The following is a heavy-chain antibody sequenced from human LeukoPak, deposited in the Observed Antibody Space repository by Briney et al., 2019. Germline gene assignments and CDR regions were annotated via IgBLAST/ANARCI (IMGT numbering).Heavy chain of an antibody. Sequence: KTSETLSLTCSVSGASVSDGNYYWSWIRQPPGKGLEWIGYIYSGEATNYKPSFKSRVTISADTSKNQFSLKLTSVTAADTAIYYCARRNNFDIWGQGTMVTVSS. CDR3: ARRNNFDI. D-gene: IGHD2/OR15-2a*01. V-gene: IGHV4-61*01. CDR1: GASVSDGNYY. CDR2: IYSGEAT. J-gene: IGHJ3*02.